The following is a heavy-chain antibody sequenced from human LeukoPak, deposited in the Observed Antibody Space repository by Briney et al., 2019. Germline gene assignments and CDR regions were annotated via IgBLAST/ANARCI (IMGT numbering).Heavy chain of an antibody. CDR3: ARSAPYCSSTSCYGGDNWFDP. CDR2: INPNSGGT. J-gene: IGHJ5*02. D-gene: IGHD2-2*01. V-gene: IGHV1-2*04. Sequence: GESLKISCKGSGYTFTGYYMHWVRQAPGQGLEWMGWINPNSGGTNYAQKFQGWVTMTRDTSISTAYMELSRLRSDDTAVYYCARSAPYCSSTSCYGGDNWFDPWGQGTLVTVSS. CDR1: GYTFTGYY.